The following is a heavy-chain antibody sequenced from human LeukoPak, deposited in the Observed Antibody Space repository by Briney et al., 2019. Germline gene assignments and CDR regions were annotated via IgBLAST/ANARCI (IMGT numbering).Heavy chain of an antibody. CDR1: GFTFSSYG. CDR2: IRYDGSNK. J-gene: IGHJ6*03. CDR3: AKAPRYYYYYVDV. Sequence: TGGSLRLSCAASGFTFSSYGMHWVRQAPGKGLEWVAFIRYDGSNKYYADSVKGRFTISRDNSKNTLYLQMNSLRAEDTAVYYCAKAPRYYYYYVDVWGKGTTVTVSS. V-gene: IGHV3-30*02.